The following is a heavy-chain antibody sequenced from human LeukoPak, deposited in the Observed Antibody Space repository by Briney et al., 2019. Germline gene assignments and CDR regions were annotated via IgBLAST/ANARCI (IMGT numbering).Heavy chain of an antibody. CDR3: ASLREYYYDSSDYPLPFDP. D-gene: IGHD3-22*01. Sequence: GASVKVSCKASGYTFTSYGISWVRQAPGQGLEWMGWISTYNGNTNYAQKLQGRVTMTTDTSTSTAYMELRSLRSDDTAVYYCASLREYYYDSSDYPLPFDPWGQGTLVTVSS. CDR1: GYTFTSYG. J-gene: IGHJ5*02. CDR2: ISTYNGNT. V-gene: IGHV1-18*01.